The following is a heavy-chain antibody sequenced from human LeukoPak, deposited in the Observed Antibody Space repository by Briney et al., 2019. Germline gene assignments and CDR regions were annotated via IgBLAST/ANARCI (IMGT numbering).Heavy chain of an antibody. J-gene: IGHJ5*02. CDR2: TIPIFGTA. CDR3: ARDLTMDRGARYRPYNWFDA. Sequence: SVKVSCKASGGTFSSYAISWVRQAPGQGLEWMGGTIPIFGTANYAQKFQGRVTISADESTSTAYMELSSLRFEDTAVYYCARDLTMDRGARYRPYNWFDAWGQGTLVTVSP. D-gene: IGHD3-10*01. CDR1: GGTFSSYA. V-gene: IGHV1-69*13.